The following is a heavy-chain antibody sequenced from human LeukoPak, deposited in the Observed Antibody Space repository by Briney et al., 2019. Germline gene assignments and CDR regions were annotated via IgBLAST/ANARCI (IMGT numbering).Heavy chain of an antibody. J-gene: IGHJ4*02. Sequence: GGSLRLSCRASGFLFSDAWMSWFRQAPGKGLEWVGRIKSRTDRGTTDYAASVRGRFTISRDDSKDTLYLQMNGLKTEDTAVYYCSTDRRFLEWHFNWGVFNYWGQGSLVTVSS. CDR2: IKSRTDRGTT. D-gene: IGHD3-3*01. CDR3: STDRRFLEWHFNWGVFNY. CDR1: GFLFSDAW. V-gene: IGHV3-15*01.